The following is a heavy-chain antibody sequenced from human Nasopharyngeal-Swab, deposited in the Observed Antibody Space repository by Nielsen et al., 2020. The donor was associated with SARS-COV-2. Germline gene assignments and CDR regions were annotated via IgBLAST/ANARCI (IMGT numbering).Heavy chain of an antibody. D-gene: IGHD3-16*01. CDR3: AKDRSGGWGNYFDY. V-gene: IGHV3-33*03. J-gene: IGHJ4*02. Sequence: GESLKISCAASGFTFSSYGMHWVRQAPGTGLGWVAVIWYDGSNKYYADSVKGRFTISRDNVKNSLYLQMNGLRVEETALYYCAKDRSGGWGNYFDYWGQGILVTVSS. CDR2: IWYDGSNK. CDR1: GFTFSSYG.